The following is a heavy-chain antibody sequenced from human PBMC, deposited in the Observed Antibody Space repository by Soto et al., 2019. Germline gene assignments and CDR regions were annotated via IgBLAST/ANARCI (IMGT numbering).Heavy chain of an antibody. J-gene: IGHJ4*02. Sequence: QVQLVQSGAEVKKPGASVKVSCKASGYTFTSYGISWVRQAPGQGLEWMGWISAYNGNTNYAQKLQGRVTMTTDTATSTAYMELRSLRSDDTAVYYCARDFSSVEMATIWYYWGQGTLVTVSS. V-gene: IGHV1-18*01. D-gene: IGHD5-12*01. CDR2: ISAYNGNT. CDR1: GYTFTSYG. CDR3: ARDFSSVEMATIWYY.